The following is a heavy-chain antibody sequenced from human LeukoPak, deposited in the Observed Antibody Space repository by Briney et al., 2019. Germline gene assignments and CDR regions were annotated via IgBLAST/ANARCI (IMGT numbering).Heavy chain of an antibody. CDR2: INPSGGST. CDR3: AAEGSSSWYGTNFSPMGGFDY. Sequence: ASVKVSCKASGYTFTSYYMHWVRQAPGQGLEWMGIINPSGGSTSYAQKFQGRVTMTRDMSTSTVYMELSSLRSEDTAVYYCAAEGSSSWYGTNFSPMGGFDYWGQGTLVTVSS. D-gene: IGHD6-13*01. V-gene: IGHV1-46*01. CDR1: GYTFTSYY. J-gene: IGHJ4*02.